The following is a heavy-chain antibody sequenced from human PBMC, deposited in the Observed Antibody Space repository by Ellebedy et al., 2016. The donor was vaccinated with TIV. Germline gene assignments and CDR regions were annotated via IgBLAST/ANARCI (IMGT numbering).Heavy chain of an antibody. D-gene: IGHD2-15*01. J-gene: IGHJ3*02. CDR1: GFTLSRYW. CDR2: INSDGSST. Sequence: PGGSLRLSCAASGFTLSRYWMHWVRRAPGKGLVWVSRINSDGSSTHYADSVKGRFTISRDNAKNTLYLQMNSLRAEDTAVYYCARDVGQHAFDIWGQGTMVTVSS. V-gene: IGHV3-74*01. CDR3: ARDVGQHAFDI.